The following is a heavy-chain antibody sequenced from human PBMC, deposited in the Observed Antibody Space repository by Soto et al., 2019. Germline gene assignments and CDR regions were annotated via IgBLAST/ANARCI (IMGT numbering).Heavy chain of an antibody. CDR2: ISSDGTTK. V-gene: IGHV3-30*18. D-gene: IGHD2-8*02. J-gene: IGHJ4*02. CDR1: GIDLENYC. CDR3: VKDGGGVRYNYNIRGDS. Sequence: QVQLVASGGGVVHPGMSLRLSCVASGIDLENYCIPWVRPAPGEGLEWVAVISSDGTTKSYIDSVRGRFTIARDNSRRTVFLQMNSLRREDPAMYDWVKDGGGVRYNYNIRGDSWGQGTQFTVSS.